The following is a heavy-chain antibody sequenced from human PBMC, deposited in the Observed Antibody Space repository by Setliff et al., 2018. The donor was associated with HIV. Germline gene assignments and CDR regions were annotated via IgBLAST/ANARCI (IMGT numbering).Heavy chain of an antibody. J-gene: IGHJ5*02. V-gene: IGHV1-3*01. CDR1: GYTFSTYA. Sequence: PSVKVSCKASGYTFSTYAIHWVRQAPGQRLEWMGWINAGSGNTKYSQRFQGRVTITRDTSASTAYLELSSLRSEDTAVYYCARPVGGTGFDPWGQGTLVTVSS. D-gene: IGHD1-26*01. CDR3: ARPVGGTGFDP. CDR2: INAGSGNT.